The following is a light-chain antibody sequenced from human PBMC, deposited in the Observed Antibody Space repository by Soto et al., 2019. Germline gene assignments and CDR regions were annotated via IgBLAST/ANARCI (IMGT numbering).Light chain of an antibody. Sequence: EIVFTQSPGTLSLSPGERATLSCRASERLSSVYLAWYQQRPGQPPRLLIYGASNRATGIPDRFSGGGSGTDFTLTISSLEPEDFAVYYCQQRSNWPPTFGQGTRLENK. CDR3: QQRSNWPPT. CDR1: ERLSSVY. V-gene: IGKV3-11*01. J-gene: IGKJ5*01. CDR2: GAS.